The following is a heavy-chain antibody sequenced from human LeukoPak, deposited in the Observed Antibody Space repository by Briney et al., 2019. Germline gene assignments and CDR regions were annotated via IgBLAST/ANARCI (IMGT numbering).Heavy chain of an antibody. Sequence: ASVKVSCKASGYTFTSYYMHWVRQAPGQGLEWMGIINPSGGSTSYAQKFQGRVTMTRDTSTSTVYMELSSLRSEDTAVYYCAREGRVAVAGTRYFDYXXXGTLVTVSS. V-gene: IGHV1-46*01. CDR1: GYTFTSYY. CDR3: AREGRVAVAGTRYFDY. CDR2: INPSGGST. D-gene: IGHD6-19*01. J-gene: IGHJ4*01.